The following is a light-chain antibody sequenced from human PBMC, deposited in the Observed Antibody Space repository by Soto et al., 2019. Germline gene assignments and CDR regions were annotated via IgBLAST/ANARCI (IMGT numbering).Light chain of an antibody. V-gene: IGKV3-11*01. CDR3: QQGSNWLFT. Sequence: EIVLTQSPATLSLSPGERATLSCRASQSVSSYLAWYQQKPGQAPRLLIYDASNRATGIPARFSGSGSGTDFTLTISRLEPEDFAVYYCQQGSNWLFTVGPGTKVDIK. CDR1: QSVSSY. CDR2: DAS. J-gene: IGKJ3*01.